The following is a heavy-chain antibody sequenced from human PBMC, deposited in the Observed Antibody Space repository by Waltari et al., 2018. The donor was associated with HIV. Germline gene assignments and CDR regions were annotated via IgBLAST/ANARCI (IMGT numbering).Heavy chain of an antibody. CDR3: ARKYSSSWGAPFDY. CDR1: GFTLSSYG. CDR2: IWYDGSKK. D-gene: IGHD6-13*01. J-gene: IGHJ4*02. Sequence: QVQLVESGGGVVQPGRSLRLSCATSGFTLSSYGMHWLRQAPGKGLEWVTVIWYDGSKKYYADSVKGRFTISRDNSKNTLYLQMNSLRIEDTAVYYCARKYSSSWGAPFDYWGQGTLVTVSS. V-gene: IGHV3-33*01.